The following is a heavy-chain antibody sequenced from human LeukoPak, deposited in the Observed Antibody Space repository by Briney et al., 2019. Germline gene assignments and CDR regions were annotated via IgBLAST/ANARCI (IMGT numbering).Heavy chain of an antibody. Sequence: SVKISCKASGYTFTSYDINWVRQATGQGLEWMGGIIPIFGTTNYAQKFQDRVMITADEFTSTAFMELTRLSSEDTAIYYCARDGLHLERRGLDVWGKGTTVTVSS. CDR2: IIPIFGTT. V-gene: IGHV1-69*13. CDR3: ARDGLHLERRGLDV. J-gene: IGHJ6*04. D-gene: IGHD1-1*01. CDR1: GYTFTSYD.